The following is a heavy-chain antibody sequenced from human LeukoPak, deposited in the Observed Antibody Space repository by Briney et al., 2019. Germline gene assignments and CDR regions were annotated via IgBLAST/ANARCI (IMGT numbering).Heavy chain of an antibody. CDR1: GGSISSYY. D-gene: IGHD2-2*01. J-gene: IGHJ2*01. CDR3: ARRSASTNWYFDL. V-gene: IGHV4-59*08. CDR2: IYYSGST. Sequence: SESLSLTCTVSGGSISSYYWSWIRQPPGKGLEWIGYIYYSGSTNYNPSLKSRVTISVDTSKNQFSLKLSSVTAADTAVYYCARRSASTNWYFDLWGRGTLVTVSS.